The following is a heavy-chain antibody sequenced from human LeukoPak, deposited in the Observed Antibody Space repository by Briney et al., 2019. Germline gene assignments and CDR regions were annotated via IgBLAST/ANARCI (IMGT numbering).Heavy chain of an antibody. CDR1: GFTFSSYA. CDR2: ISGSGGST. CDR3: AKDSGSGWYYFDY. V-gene: IGHV3-23*01. Sequence: GGSLRLSCAATGFTFSSYAMSWVRQAPGKGLEWVSAISGSGGSTYYADSVKGRFTISRDNSKNTLYLQMNSLRAEDTAVYYCAKDSGSGWYYFDYWGQGTLVTVSS. J-gene: IGHJ4*02. D-gene: IGHD6-19*01.